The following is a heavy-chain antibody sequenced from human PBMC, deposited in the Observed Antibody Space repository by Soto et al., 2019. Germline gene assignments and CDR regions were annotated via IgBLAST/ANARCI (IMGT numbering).Heavy chain of an antibody. Sequence: SLQIYCAASGFSVRRNSMNWGRPAPGKGLEWISFITDSSDTIYYADSVKGRFTISRDNAKNSLYLEMNSLREEDTSVYYCARGKWGQ. V-gene: IGHV3-48*02. J-gene: IGHJ1*01. CDR1: GFSVRRNS. CDR3: ARGK. CDR2: ITDSSDTI.